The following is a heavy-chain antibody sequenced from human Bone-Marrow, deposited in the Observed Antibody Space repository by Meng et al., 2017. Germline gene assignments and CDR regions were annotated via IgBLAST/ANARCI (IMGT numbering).Heavy chain of an antibody. Sequence: SETLSLTCAVYGGSFSGYYWSWIRQPPGKGLEWIGEINHSGSTNYNPSLKSRVTISVDTSKNQFSLKLSSVTAADTAVYYCAREGSGWTSENFDYWGQGTVVTVSS. CDR3: AREGSGWTSENFDY. J-gene: IGHJ4*02. CDR2: INHSGST. V-gene: IGHV4-34*01. CDR1: GGSFSGYY. D-gene: IGHD6-19*01.